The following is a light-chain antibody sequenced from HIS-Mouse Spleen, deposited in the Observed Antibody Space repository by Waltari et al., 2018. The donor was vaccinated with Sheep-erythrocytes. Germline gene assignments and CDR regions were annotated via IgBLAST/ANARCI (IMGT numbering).Light chain of an antibody. V-gene: IGLV2-11*01. Sequence: QSALTQPRSVSGSPGRSVTISCTGTSSDVGGYNYVSWYQQHPGKAPKLTIYDVSKRPSGVPDRFSGSKSGNTASLTISGLQAEDEADYYCCSYAGSYNHVFATGTKVTVL. CDR1: SSDVGGYNY. J-gene: IGLJ1*01. CDR2: DVS. CDR3: CSYAGSYNHV.